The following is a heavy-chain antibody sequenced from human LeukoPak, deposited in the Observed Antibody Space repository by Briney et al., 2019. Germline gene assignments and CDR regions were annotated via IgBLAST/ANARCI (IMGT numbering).Heavy chain of an antibody. D-gene: IGHD3-22*01. J-gene: IGHJ4*02. V-gene: IGHV1-69*04. Sequence: EASVKVSCKASGGTFSSYAISWVRQAPGQGLEWMGRIIPILGIANYAQKFQGRVTITADKSTSTAYMELSSLRSEDTAVYYCAIRDNYYDSSGYYGYWGQGTLVTVSS. CDR3: AIRDNYYDSSGYYGY. CDR1: GGTFSSYA. CDR2: IIPILGIA.